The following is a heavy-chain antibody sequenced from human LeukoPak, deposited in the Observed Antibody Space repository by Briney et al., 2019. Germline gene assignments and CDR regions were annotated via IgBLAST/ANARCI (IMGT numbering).Heavy chain of an antibody. D-gene: IGHD6-13*01. J-gene: IGHJ5*02. V-gene: IGHV4-59*08. CDR1: GGSISSYY. CDR3: AKHRYSSSKGWFDP. CDR2: IYYSGST. Sequence: PSETLSLTCTVSGGSISSYYWSWIRQPPGKGLEWIGYIYYSGSTNYNPSLKSRVTISVDTSKNQFSLKLSSVTAADTAVYYCAKHRYSSSKGWFDPWGQGTLVTVSS.